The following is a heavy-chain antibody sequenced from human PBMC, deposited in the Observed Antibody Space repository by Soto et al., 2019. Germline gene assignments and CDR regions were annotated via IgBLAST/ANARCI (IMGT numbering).Heavy chain of an antibody. V-gene: IGHV4-59*01. CDR3: ARDRYSSSLKKGTKWGRVYYYYYGMDV. CDR2: IYYSGST. J-gene: IGHJ6*02. D-gene: IGHD6-13*01. Sequence: SEPLSPPRPFSGFPISSYDWSWIRQTPGKGLEWIGYIYYSGSTNYNPSLKSRVTISVDTSKNQFSLKLSSVTAADTAVYYCARDRYSSSLKKGTKWGRVYYYYYGMDVWGQGTTVTVSS. CDR1: GFPISSYD.